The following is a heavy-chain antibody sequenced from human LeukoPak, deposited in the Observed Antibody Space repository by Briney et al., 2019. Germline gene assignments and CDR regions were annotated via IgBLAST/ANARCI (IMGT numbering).Heavy chain of an antibody. CDR1: GFTFSKYW. D-gene: IGHD6-19*01. CDR3: ATKQWLAPPPDS. Sequence: GGSLRLSCAASGFTFSKYWMLWVRQAPGKGLQSVSRINTDGTVTTYADSVKGRFTVSRDNADNTMFLQMNSVRDEDTAVYYCATKQWLAPPPDSWGQGTPVTVSS. CDR2: INTDGTVT. V-gene: IGHV3-74*01. J-gene: IGHJ4*02.